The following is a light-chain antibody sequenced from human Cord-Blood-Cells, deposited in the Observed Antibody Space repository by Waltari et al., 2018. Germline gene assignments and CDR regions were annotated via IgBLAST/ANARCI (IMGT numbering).Light chain of an antibody. V-gene: IGLV2-14*01. CDR2: EVS. CDR1: SSDVGGYNY. J-gene: IGLJ2*01. Sequence: QSALTQPASVSGSPGQSITISCTGTSSDVGGYNYVSWYQQHPGKAPKLMIYEVSNRPSGVSNRFSGSKAGNTASLTISGLQAEDEAVYYCSSYTNSSTLVFGGGTKLTVL. CDR3: SSYTNSSTLV.